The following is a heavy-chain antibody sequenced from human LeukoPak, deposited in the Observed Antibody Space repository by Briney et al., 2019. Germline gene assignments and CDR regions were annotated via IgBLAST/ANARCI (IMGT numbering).Heavy chain of an antibody. CDR3: ARHGGYYDSSRYYGDY. CDR1: GGTFSSYA. CDR2: IIPIFGTA. D-gene: IGHD3-22*01. J-gene: IGHJ4*02. Sequence: SVKVSCKASGGTFSSYAISWVRQAPGQGLEWMGRIIPIFGTANYAQKFQGRVTITADESTSTAYMELSSLRSEDTAVYYCARHGGYYDSSRYYGDYWGQGTLVTVSS. V-gene: IGHV1-69*13.